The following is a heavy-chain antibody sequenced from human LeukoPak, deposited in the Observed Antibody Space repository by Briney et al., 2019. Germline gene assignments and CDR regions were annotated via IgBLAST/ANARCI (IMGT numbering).Heavy chain of an antibody. CDR2: IIGRGSSI. Sequence: GGSLRLSCAVSGFTCSRYDMDGVPQAPGKGLEWSSYIIGRGSSIYDADSVKGRSTVSRDNAYKSLHINMNSLRAEDTAVYYCARIHPYYYGPGSYLMGYPSFGMDVWGQGTPVTVSS. CDR3: ARIHPYYYGPGSYLMGYPSFGMDV. CDR1: GFTCSRYD. V-gene: IGHV3-48*03. D-gene: IGHD3-10*01. J-gene: IGHJ6*02.